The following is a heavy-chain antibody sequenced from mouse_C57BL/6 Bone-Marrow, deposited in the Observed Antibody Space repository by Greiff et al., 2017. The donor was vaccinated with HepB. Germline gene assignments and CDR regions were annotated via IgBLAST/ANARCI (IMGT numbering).Heavy chain of an antibody. D-gene: IGHD6-1*01. Sequence: VQLQQPGAELVKPGASVKLSCKASGYPFTSYWMHWVKQRPGRGLGWIGRIDPNSGGSKYNEKFKSKSTLTVDKPSSTAYMQLSSLTSEASAVYYCARSLPSYVSPYYAMDYWGQGTSVTGAS. CDR1: GYPFTSYW. J-gene: IGHJ4*01. CDR2: IDPNSGGS. CDR3: ARSLPSYVSPYYAMDY. V-gene: IGHV1-72*01.